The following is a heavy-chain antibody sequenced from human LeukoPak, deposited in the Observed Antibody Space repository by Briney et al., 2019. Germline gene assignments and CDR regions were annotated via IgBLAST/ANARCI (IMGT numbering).Heavy chain of an antibody. J-gene: IGHJ4*02. D-gene: IGHD3-22*01. CDR3: ARGGGYYDSSGYDLDY. CDR1: GGTFSSYA. V-gene: IGHV1-69*13. Sequence: SVKVSCKASGGTFSSYAISWVRQAPGQGLEWMGGIIPIFGTANYAQKFQGRVTITADESTSTAYMELSSLRSEDTAVYYCARGGGYYDSSGYDLDYWGQGTLVTVSS. CDR2: IIPIFGTA.